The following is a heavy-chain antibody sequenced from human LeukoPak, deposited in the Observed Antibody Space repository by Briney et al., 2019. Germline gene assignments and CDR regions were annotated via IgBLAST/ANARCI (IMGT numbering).Heavy chain of an antibody. Sequence: ASVKVSCKASGYTFTGYYMHWVRQAPGQGLEWMGWINPNSGGTNYAQKFQGRVTMTRDTSISTAYMELSRLRSDDTAVYYCARDQRRYFDWLEEVDYWGQGTLVTVSS. J-gene: IGHJ4*02. CDR1: GYTFTGYY. D-gene: IGHD3-9*01. CDR2: INPNSGGT. V-gene: IGHV1-2*02. CDR3: ARDQRRYFDWLEEVDY.